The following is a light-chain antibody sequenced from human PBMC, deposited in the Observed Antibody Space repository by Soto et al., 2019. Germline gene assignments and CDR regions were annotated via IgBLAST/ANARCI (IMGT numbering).Light chain of an antibody. CDR3: ISYTSDDVRYV. CDR2: EVS. CDR1: NSDIGIYDF. J-gene: IGLJ1*01. Sequence: QSVLTQPASVSGTPGQSITISCTGSNSDIGIYDFVSWYQHHPRKAPKLIVSEVSHRPSGVSNRFSGSKSGNTASLTISGLQSEDEADYYCISYTSDDVRYVFGTGTKLTVL. V-gene: IGLV2-14*01.